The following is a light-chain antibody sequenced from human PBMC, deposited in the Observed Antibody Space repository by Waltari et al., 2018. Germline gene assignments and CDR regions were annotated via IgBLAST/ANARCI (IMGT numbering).Light chain of an antibody. J-gene: IGLJ3*02. Sequence: QLVLTQSPSASASLGASVKLTCTLSSGHSSNVIAWLQQQPEKGPRYLMKVNSDGSHSKGDKIPDRFSGSSSGAEHYRTISSLQSEDEADDYCQTGGHGTWVFGGGTKLTVL. CDR1: SGHSSNV. V-gene: IGLV4-69*01. CDR3: QTGGHGTWV. CDR2: VNSDGSH.